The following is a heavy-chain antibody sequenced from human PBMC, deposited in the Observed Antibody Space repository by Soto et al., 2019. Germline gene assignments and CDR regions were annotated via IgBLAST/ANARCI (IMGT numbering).Heavy chain of an antibody. CDR3: ARSLLSYYDSSGYYSDY. CDR2: IIPIFGTA. CDR1: GGTFSSYA. J-gene: IGHJ4*02. V-gene: IGHV1-69*01. Sequence: SVKVSCKASGGTFSSYAISWVRQAPGQGLEWMGGIIPIFGTANYAQKFQGRVTITADESTSTAYMELSRLRSEDTAVYYCARSLLSYYDSSGYYSDYWGQGTLVTVSS. D-gene: IGHD3-22*01.